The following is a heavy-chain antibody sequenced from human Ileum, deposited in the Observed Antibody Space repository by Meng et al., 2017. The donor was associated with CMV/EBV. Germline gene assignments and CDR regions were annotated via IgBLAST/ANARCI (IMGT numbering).Heavy chain of an antibody. Sequence: GGSLRLSCAASGFAVSSNYMSWVRQAPGKGLEWVSVIYSGGSTYYADSVKGRFTISRDNSKNTLYLQMNSLRAEDTAVYYCARTFDRKYYFDYWGQGTLVTVSS. V-gene: IGHV3-53*01. D-gene: IGHD3-9*01. CDR2: IYSGGST. J-gene: IGHJ4*02. CDR3: ARTFDRKYYFDY. CDR1: GFAVSSNY.